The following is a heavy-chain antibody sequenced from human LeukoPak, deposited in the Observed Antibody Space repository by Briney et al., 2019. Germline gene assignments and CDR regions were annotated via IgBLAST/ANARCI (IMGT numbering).Heavy chain of an antibody. V-gene: IGHV3-33*08. Sequence: GGSLRLSCAASGLTFSSHWMHWVRQAPGKGLEWVAVIWYDGSIKYYADSVKGRFTISRDNSKNTLYLQMNSLRAEDTAVYYCARDLSIYCSSTSCYRRYYYYGMDVWGQGTTVTVSS. CDR2: IWYDGSIK. CDR1: GLTFSSHW. J-gene: IGHJ6*02. D-gene: IGHD2-2*02. CDR3: ARDLSIYCSSTSCYRRYYYYGMDV.